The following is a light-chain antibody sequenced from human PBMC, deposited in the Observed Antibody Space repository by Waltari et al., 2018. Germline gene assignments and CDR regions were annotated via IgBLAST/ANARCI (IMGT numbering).Light chain of an antibody. CDR1: SSDVGDYNF. CDR3: SSYTSSSTWV. J-gene: IGLJ3*02. CDR2: DVS. Sequence: QSALTQPASVSGSPGQSITISCTGTSSDVGDYNFVSWYQQYPGKAPKLMIYDVSKRPSGVSNRFSGSKSGNTASLTISGRQAEDEADYYCSSYTSSSTWVFGGGTKLTVL. V-gene: IGLV2-14*01.